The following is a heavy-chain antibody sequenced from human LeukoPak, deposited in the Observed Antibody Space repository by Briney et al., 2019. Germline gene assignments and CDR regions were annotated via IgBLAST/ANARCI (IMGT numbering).Heavy chain of an antibody. D-gene: IGHD4-17*01. Sequence: SETLSLTCTVSGGSISSYYWSWIRQPPGKGLEWNRYIYYSGSTNYNPSLKSRVTISVDTSKNQFSLKLSSVTAADTAVYYCARGGPAAYGEQGYFDYWGQGTLVTVSS. CDR3: ARGGPAAYGEQGYFDY. CDR1: GGSISSYY. CDR2: IYYSGST. J-gene: IGHJ4*02. V-gene: IGHV4-59*12.